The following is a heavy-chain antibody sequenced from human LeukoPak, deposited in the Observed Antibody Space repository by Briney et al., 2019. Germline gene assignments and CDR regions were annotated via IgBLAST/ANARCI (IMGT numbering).Heavy chain of an antibody. CDR2: ISSSGNT. CDR1: GVTLSRVA. J-gene: IGHJ4*02. D-gene: IGHD6-13*01. Sequence: GGAPRLSRAGSGVTLSRVAMTWGRQTPRKGLDLVSSISSSGNTYYADSVKGRFTISRDNSKNMLYLQMNSLRAEDTAVYYCVKGRISEDGLDFWGQGTLVTVSS. CDR3: VKGRISEDGLDF. V-gene: IGHV3-23*01.